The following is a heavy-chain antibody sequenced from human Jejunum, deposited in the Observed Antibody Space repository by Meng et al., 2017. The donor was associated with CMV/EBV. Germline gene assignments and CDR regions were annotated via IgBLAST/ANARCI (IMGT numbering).Heavy chain of an antibody. CDR2: TNPRSANT. J-gene: IGHJ4*02. Sequence: VSCKASGYTLTSYDINWVRQAAGQGLEWMGWTNPRSANTGSAQKFQGRLTMTMNTSIGTAYMELSSLRSEDTAVYYCARNGIFFDYWGQGALVTRLL. CDR1: GYTLTSYD. CDR3: ARNGIFFDY. D-gene: IGHD1-14*01. V-gene: IGHV1-8*01.